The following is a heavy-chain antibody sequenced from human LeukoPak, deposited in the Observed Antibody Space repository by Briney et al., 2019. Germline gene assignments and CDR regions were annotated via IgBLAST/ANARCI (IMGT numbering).Heavy chain of an antibody. CDR1: GVSITSGDYY. D-gene: IGHD3-16*01. J-gene: IGHJ4*02. CDR3: ARDGGYYFDY. CDR2: IYYSGST. V-gene: IGHV4-30-4*08. Sequence: SQTLSLTCTVSGVSITSGDYYWSWIRQPPGKGQEWIGYIYYSGSTYYNPSLKSRVTISVDTSKNQFSLKLSSVTAADTAVYYCARDGGYYFDYWGQGTLVTVSS.